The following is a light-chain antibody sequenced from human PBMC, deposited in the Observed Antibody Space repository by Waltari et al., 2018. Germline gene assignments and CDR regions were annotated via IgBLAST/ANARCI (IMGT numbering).Light chain of an antibody. CDR3: QHLNSYPPLT. CDR1: QGISPY. V-gene: IGKV1-9*01. J-gene: IGKJ4*01. Sequence: DIQLTQSPSFLSASIGDRVTITCRASQGISPYVAWYQQKPGEAPKLLIYVASTLQSGVPGRFSGNGSGTEFTLTISSLQPEDFATYYCQHLNSYPPLTFGGGTKVEIK. CDR2: VAS.